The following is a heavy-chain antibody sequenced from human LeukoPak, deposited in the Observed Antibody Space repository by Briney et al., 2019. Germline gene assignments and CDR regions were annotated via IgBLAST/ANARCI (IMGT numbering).Heavy chain of an antibody. J-gene: IGHJ6*03. Sequence: ASVKVSCKASGYTFTSYDINWVRQATGQGLEWMGWMNPNSGNTGYAQKFQGRVTITRNTSISTAYMELSSLRSEDTAVYYCARGPVAAIFRGYYYMDVWGKGTTVTVSS. D-gene: IGHD6-13*01. V-gene: IGHV1-8*03. CDR1: GYTFTSYD. CDR3: ARGPVAAIFRGYYYMDV. CDR2: MNPNSGNT.